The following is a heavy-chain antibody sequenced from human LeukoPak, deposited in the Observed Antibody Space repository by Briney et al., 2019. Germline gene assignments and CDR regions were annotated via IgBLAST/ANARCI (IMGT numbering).Heavy chain of an antibody. D-gene: IGHD3-9*01. V-gene: IGHV3-33*01. CDR2: IWYDGSNK. J-gene: IGHJ4*02. Sequence: GGSLRLSCAASGFTFSIYGMHWVRQAPGKGLEWVAVIWYDGSNKYYADSVKGRFTISRDNSKNTLYLQMNSLRAEDTAVYYCARGGSYDILTGYSATLDYWGQGTLVTVSS. CDR3: ARGGSYDILTGYSATLDY. CDR1: GFTFSIYG.